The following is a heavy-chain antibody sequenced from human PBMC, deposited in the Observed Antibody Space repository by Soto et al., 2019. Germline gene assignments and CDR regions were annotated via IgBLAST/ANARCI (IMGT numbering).Heavy chain of an antibody. D-gene: IGHD6-6*01. V-gene: IGHV3-74*01. Sequence: PGGSLRLSCAASGFSFSRYWMHWVRQAPGKGLVWVSRINSDDSSTSYAGSVKGRFTISRDNAKNTLYLQMNSLRAEDTAVYYCASYSTSGFDYWGQGTLVTVSS. J-gene: IGHJ4*02. CDR3: ASYSTSGFDY. CDR1: GFSFSRYW. CDR2: INSDDSST.